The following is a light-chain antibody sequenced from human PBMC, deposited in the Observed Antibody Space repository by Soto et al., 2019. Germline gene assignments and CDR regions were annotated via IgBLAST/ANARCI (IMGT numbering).Light chain of an antibody. V-gene: IGLV1-51*02. CDR3: GTWDSSLSAGV. J-gene: IGLJ1*01. CDR1: SSNIGNNY. CDR2: ENN. Sequence: QSVLTQPPSVSAAPGQKVTISCSGSSSNIGNNYVSWYQQLPGTAPKLLIYENNKRPSGIPDRFSGSKSGTSATLGITGLQTGDEADYYCGTWDSSLSAGVFGTGTKVTVX.